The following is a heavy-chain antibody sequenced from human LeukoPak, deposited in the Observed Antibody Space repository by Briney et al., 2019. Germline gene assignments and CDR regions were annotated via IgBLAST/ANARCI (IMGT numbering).Heavy chain of an antibody. CDR1: GGSISSSSYY. CDR3: ARSRYGSGPYYFDY. D-gene: IGHD3-10*01. CDR2: IYYSGST. J-gene: IGHJ4*02. V-gene: IGHV4-39*07. Sequence: PSETLSLTCTVSGGSISSSSYYWGWIRQPPGKGLEWIGSIYYSGSTYYNPSLKSRVIISVDTSKNQFSLKLSSVTAADTAVYYCARSRYGSGPYYFDYWGQGTLVTVSS.